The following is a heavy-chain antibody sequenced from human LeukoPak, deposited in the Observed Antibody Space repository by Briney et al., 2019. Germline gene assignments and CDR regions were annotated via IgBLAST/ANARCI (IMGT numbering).Heavy chain of an antibody. V-gene: IGHV1-69*13. J-gene: IGHJ6*02. CDR2: IIPIFGTA. CDR1: GGTFSSYA. D-gene: IGHD2-15*01. CDR3: ASSIIGNYLLRYYYGMDV. Sequence: GASVKVSCKASGGTFSSYAISWVRQAPGQGFEWMGGIIPIFGTANYAQKFQGRVTITADESTSTAYMELSSLRSEDTAVYYCASSIIGNYLLRYYYGMDVWGQGTTVTVSS.